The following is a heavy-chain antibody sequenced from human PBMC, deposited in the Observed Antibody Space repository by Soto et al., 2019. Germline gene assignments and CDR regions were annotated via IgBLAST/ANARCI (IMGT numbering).Heavy chain of an antibody. CDR1: GGSISSYY. CDR3: ARHGLGLDY. CDR2: IHYSGST. J-gene: IGHJ4*02. Sequence: QVQLQESGPGLVKPSETLSLTCTVSGGSISSYYWSWIRQPPGKGLDYIGYIHYSGSTNYNPSLKGRVTISLDTSKNQSSLKLSSVTVADTAVYYCARHGLGLDYWGQGTLVTVSS. D-gene: IGHD1-26*01. V-gene: IGHV4-59*08.